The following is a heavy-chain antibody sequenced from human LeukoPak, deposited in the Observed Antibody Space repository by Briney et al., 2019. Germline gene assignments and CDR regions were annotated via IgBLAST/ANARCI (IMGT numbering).Heavy chain of an antibody. CDR3: AKAGTLGPFDY. V-gene: IGHV3-23*01. Sequence: GGSLRLSCSASGFTFITYAMSWVRQAPGKGLEWVSGISDSGSTSYAHSVKGRFTISRDNSKNTLYLQMNSLRAEDTAVYYCAKAGTLGPFDYWGQGTLVTVSS. D-gene: IGHD3-16*01. CDR2: ISDSGST. J-gene: IGHJ4*02. CDR1: GFTFITYA.